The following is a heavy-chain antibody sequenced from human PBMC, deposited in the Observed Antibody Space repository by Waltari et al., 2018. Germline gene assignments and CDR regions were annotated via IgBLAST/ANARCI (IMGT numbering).Heavy chain of an antibody. CDR3: ARQEGQYFQH. V-gene: IGHV4-39*01. CDR1: GGSISSSSYY. J-gene: IGHJ1*01. CDR2: IYYSGST. Sequence: QLQLQESGPGLVKPSETLSLTCTVSGGSISSSSYYWGWIRQPPGKGLEWIGSIYYSGSTYYNPSLKSRVTISVDTSKNQFSLKLSAVTAADMAVYYCARQEGQYFQHWGQGTLVTVSS.